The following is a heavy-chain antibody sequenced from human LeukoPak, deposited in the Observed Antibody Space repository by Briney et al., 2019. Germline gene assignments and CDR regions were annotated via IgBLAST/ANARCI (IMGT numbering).Heavy chain of an antibody. CDR1: GFTFDDYA. CDR2: ISWNSGSI. J-gene: IGHJ3*02. Sequence: GGSLRLSCAASGFTFDDYAMHWVRQAPGKGLEWVSGISWNSGSIGYADSVKGRFTISRDNAKNSLYLQMNSLRAEDTALYYCAKEEAKDAFDIWGQGTMVTVSS. CDR3: AKEEAKDAFDI. V-gene: IGHV3-9*01.